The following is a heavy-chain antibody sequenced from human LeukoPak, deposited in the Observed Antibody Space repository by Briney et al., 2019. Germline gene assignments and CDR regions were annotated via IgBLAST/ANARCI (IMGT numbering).Heavy chain of an antibody. J-gene: IGHJ4*02. V-gene: IGHV4-39*01. CDR1: GDSISSSSYY. Sequence: PSETLSLTCTVFGDSISSSSYYWGWIRQPAEKGLEWIGSIYFSGNTYYNPSLKSRVTISVDKSKNQFSLRLSSVTASDTAVYYCARTPRDGYNSPYFDYWGQGTLVTVSS. CDR2: IYFSGNT. CDR3: ARTPRDGYNSPYFDY. D-gene: IGHD5-24*01.